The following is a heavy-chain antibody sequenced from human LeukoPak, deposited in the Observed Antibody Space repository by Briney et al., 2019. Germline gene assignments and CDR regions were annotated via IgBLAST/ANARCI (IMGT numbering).Heavy chain of an antibody. CDR3: AKDHYWSINY. Sequence: GGSLRLSCAASGFDFSSNWMHWVRHAPGQGLVWVSRIKGDGISTNYADSVKGRFTISRDIAKNTLYLQMNSLRAEDTGVYYCAKDHYWSINYWGRGTLVTVSS. J-gene: IGHJ4*02. V-gene: IGHV3-74*01. D-gene: IGHD3-3*01. CDR2: IKGDGIST. CDR1: GFDFSSNW.